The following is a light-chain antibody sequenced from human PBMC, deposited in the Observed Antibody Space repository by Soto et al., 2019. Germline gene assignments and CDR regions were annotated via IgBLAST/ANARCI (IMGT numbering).Light chain of an antibody. Sequence: QAVLAQPASVSGSPGQSITISCTGTSSDVGNYKYVSWYQQHPGKAPKLMIYEVSNRPSGVSNRFSGSKSGNTASLTISGLQAEDETDYYCFSYTSSGTYVFGTGTKV. V-gene: IGLV2-14*01. CDR1: SSDVGNYKY. J-gene: IGLJ1*01. CDR3: FSYTSSGTYV. CDR2: EVS.